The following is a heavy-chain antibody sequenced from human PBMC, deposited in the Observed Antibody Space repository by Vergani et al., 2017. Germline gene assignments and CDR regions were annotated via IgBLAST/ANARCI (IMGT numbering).Heavy chain of an antibody. CDR2: IYHSGST. D-gene: IGHD3-3*01. J-gene: IGHJ4*02. V-gene: IGHV4-30-2*01. CDR3: ASRLFWSGYVVDY. CDR1: GGSISSGGYS. Sequence: QLQLQESGSGLVKPSQTLSLTCAVSGGSISSGGYSWSWIRQPPGKGLEWIGYIYHSGSTYYNPSLKSRVTISVDRSKNQFSLKLSSVTAADTAVYYWASRLFWSGYVVDYWGQGTLVTVSS.